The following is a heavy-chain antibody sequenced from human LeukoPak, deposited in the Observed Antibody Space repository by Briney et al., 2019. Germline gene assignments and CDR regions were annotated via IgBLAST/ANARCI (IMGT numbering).Heavy chain of an antibody. D-gene: IGHD1-26*01. CDR1: GFTFSDYY. Sequence: GGSLGLSCAASGFTFSDYYVSWIRQPPGKGLEWISYISGSGSSTFYADSVRGRFTISRDNAKNSLYLQMNSLGAEDTAVYYCASASSTGATYLGYWGQGTLVTVSS. J-gene: IGHJ4*02. CDR3: ASASSTGATYLGY. V-gene: IGHV3-11*01. CDR2: ISGSGSST.